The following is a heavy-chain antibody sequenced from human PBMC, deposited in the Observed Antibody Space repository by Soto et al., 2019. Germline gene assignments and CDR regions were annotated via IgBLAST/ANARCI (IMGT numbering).Heavy chain of an antibody. CDR2: IYYSGST. J-gene: IGHJ4*02. CDR1: GGSISSSSYY. V-gene: IGHV4-39*01. Sequence: SETLSLTCTASGGSISSSSYYWGWIRQPPGKGLEWIGSIYYSGSTYYNPSLKSRVTISVDTSKNQFSLKLSSVTAADTAVYYCARKRDIVVVPAAMFDYWGQGTLVTVSS. D-gene: IGHD2-2*01. CDR3: ARKRDIVVVPAAMFDY.